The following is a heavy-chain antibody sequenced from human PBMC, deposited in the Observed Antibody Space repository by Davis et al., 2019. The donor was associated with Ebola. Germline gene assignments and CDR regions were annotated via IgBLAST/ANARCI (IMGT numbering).Heavy chain of an antibody. CDR1: GFTLSIYT. V-gene: IGHV3-30*09. CDR3: ARGREDYLDY. Sequence: PGGSLRLSCAASGFTLSIYTMPWVRQAPGKGLEWVAAISSDGRTKHYADSVRGRLVISRDTSTDTLYLPMSGLRAEDTAVYYWARGREDYLDYWGQGTLVTVSS. CDR2: ISSDGRTK. D-gene: IGHD1-26*01. J-gene: IGHJ4*02.